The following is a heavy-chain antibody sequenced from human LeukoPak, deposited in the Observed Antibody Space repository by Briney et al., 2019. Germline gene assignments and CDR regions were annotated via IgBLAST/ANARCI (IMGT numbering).Heavy chain of an antibody. J-gene: IGHJ4*02. V-gene: IGHV3-64D*06. CDR1: GFTFGAYF. D-gene: IGHD2-8*01. CDR2: ISSNEYDT. Sequence: GGSLRLSCSASGFTFGAYFMHWVRQAPGKGLQYVSSISSNEYDTYYADSVKARFTISRDNFKNTLFLQMNNLRPEDTAVYYCVKDLNGTWSFDYWGQGTLVTVSS. CDR3: VKDLNGTWSFDY.